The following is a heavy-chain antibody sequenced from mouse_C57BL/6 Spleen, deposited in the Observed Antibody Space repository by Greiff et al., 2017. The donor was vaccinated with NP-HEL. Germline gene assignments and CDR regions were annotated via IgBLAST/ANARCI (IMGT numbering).Heavy chain of an antibody. Sequence: EVKLVESEGGLVQPGSSMKLSCTASGFTFSDYYMAWVRQVPEKGLEWVANINYDGSSTYYLDSLKSRFIISRDNAKNILYLQMSSLKSEDTATYYCARRGWREYFDYWGQGTTLTVSS. D-gene: IGHD3-3*01. CDR2: INYDGSST. CDR3: ARRGWREYFDY. CDR1: GFTFSDYY. V-gene: IGHV5-16*02. J-gene: IGHJ2*01.